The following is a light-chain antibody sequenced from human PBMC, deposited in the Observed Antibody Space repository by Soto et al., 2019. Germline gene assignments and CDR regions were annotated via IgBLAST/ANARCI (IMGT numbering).Light chain of an antibody. Sequence: QSALTQPASVSGSPGQSITISCTGTSSDVGGYNYVSWYQQHPGKAPKLMIYDVSNRPSGVSNRFSGSKSGNTASLTISGLQAEDEADYYCSSYTSSSTLAVFGRGTKLTVL. CDR2: DVS. CDR3: SSYTSSSTLAV. CDR1: SSDVGGYNY. J-gene: IGLJ2*01. V-gene: IGLV2-14*01.